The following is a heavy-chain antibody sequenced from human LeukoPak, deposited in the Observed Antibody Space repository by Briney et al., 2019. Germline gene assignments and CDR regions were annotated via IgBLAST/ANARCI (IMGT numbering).Heavy chain of an antibody. Sequence: PGGSLRLSCAASGFTVSSIYMSWVRQAPGKGLEWVSVMYNDGSTHYADSVKGRFTISRDNSKNTLYLQMNSLTAGDTAVYYCARAADTVATAPDYWGQGTLVTVSS. CDR1: GFTVSSIY. CDR2: MYNDGST. V-gene: IGHV3-53*01. CDR3: ARAADTVATAPDY. D-gene: IGHD5-12*01. J-gene: IGHJ4*02.